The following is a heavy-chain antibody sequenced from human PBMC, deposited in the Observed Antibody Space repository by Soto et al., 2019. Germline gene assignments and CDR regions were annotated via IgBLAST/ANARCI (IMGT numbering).Heavy chain of an antibody. J-gene: IGHJ4*02. D-gene: IGHD2-8*01. CDR2: IKSDASGGAI. Sequence: EVQLVESGGGLVKPGGSLRLSCAGSRFTFSNAWMIWFRRAPGKGLEWVGRIKSDASGGAIDYAAPVKGRFTISRDDSKNTLFLQMNYPRAENTAVDYWSTTKGRLEPPTNDFWGQGTPVIVSS. CDR1: RFTFSNAW. V-gene: IGHV3-15*01. CDR3: STTKGRLEPPTNDF.